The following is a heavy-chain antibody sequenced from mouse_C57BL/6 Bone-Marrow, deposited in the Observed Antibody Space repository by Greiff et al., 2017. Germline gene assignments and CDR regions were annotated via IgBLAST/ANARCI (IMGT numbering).Heavy chain of an antibody. Sequence: VQLKESGPELVKPGASVKISCKASGYTFTDYNMDWVKQSHGKSLEWIGDINPNNGGTNYNQKFKGKATLTVDKSSSTAYMELRSLTSEDTAVYYCARGDYYGSSSWFAYWDRGHLVTVSA. J-gene: IGHJ3*01. CDR1: GYTFTDYN. V-gene: IGHV1-18*01. CDR3: ARGDYYGSSSWFAY. CDR2: INPNNGGT. D-gene: IGHD1-1*01.